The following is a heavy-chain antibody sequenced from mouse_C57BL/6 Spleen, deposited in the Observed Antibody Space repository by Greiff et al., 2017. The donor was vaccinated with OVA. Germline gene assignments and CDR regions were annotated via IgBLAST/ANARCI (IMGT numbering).Heavy chain of an antibody. D-gene: IGHD2-4*01. J-gene: IGHJ3*01. CDR1: GYTFTSYW. Sequence: QVQLQQSGAELVMPGASVKLSCKASGYTFTSYWMHWVKQRPGQGLEWIGEIDPSDSYTNYNQKFKGKSTLTVDKSYSTSYMQLSSLTSEDSAVYYCARGGDYDGWFAYWGQGTLVTVSA. CDR3: ARGGDYDGWFAY. CDR2: IDPSDSYT. V-gene: IGHV1-69*01.